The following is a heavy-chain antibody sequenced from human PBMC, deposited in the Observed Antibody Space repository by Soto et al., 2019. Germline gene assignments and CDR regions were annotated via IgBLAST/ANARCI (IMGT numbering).Heavy chain of an antibody. D-gene: IGHD5-12*01. V-gene: IGHV1-69*13. CDR1: GGAFSSYS. J-gene: IGHJ4*02. CDR2: IIPIFGTA. Sequence: SVKVSCKASGGAFSSYSISWVLQAPGQGLEWMGGIIPIFGTANYAQKFQGRVTITADESTSTAYMELSSLRSEDTAVYYCAREGGYHFDYWGQGTLVTVSS. CDR3: AREGGYHFDY.